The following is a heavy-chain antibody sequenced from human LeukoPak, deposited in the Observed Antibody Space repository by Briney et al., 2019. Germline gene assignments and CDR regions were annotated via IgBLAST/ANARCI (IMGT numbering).Heavy chain of an antibody. Sequence: PGGSLRLSCAASGFTFSSYEMNWVRQAPGKGLEWVSYISGSGSTIYYADSVKGRFTISRDSARNSLYLQMNSLRAEDTALYYCARDLRCGGDCPGYWGQGTLVTISS. CDR2: ISGSGSTI. CDR1: GFTFSSYE. D-gene: IGHD2-21*02. V-gene: IGHV3-48*03. CDR3: ARDLRCGGDCPGY. J-gene: IGHJ4*02.